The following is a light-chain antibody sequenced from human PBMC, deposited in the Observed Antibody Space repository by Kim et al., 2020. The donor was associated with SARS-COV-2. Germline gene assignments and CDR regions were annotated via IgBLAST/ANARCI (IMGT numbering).Light chain of an antibody. CDR3: QQYDSPYT. CDR2: KSS. Sequence: IQMTQSPPTLSASVCDRVTITCRASQSIDTWLAWYQKKPGKAPKLLIFKSSRLESGVPSRFSGSGSGTEFTLTINSLQPDDFATFYCQQYDSPYTFGPGTKVDIK. V-gene: IGKV1-5*03. CDR1: QSIDTW. J-gene: IGKJ3*01.